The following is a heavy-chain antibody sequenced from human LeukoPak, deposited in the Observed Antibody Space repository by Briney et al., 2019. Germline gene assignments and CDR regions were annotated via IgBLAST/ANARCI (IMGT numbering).Heavy chain of an antibody. D-gene: IGHD2-21*02. V-gene: IGHV4-4*02. CDR3: ARAGAYCGGDCYPRWFDP. J-gene: IGHJ5*02. CDR2: IYYSGST. CDR1: GGSISSSNW. Sequence: PSGTLSLTCAVSGGSISSSNWWSWVRQPPGKGLEWIGYIYYSGSTHYNPSLKSRVTISVDTSKNQFSLKLSSVTAADTAVYYCARAGAYCGGDCYPRWFDPWGQGTLVTVSS.